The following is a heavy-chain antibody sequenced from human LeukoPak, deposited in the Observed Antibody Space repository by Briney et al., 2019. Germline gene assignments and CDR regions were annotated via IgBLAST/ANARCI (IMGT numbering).Heavy chain of an antibody. CDR2: VSYDGSDK. J-gene: IGHJ4*02. V-gene: IGHV3-30-3*01. D-gene: IGHD3-9*01. CDR3: AKGAGNFDWSYHDY. CDR1: GFIFSNSA. Sequence: PGGSLRLSCAASGFIFSNSAMHWVRQAPGKGLEWVAVVSYDGSDKSYADCVKGRFTISRDNSKNTLYLQLNSLRAEDTAVYYCAKGAGNFDWSYHDYWGQGTLVTVSS.